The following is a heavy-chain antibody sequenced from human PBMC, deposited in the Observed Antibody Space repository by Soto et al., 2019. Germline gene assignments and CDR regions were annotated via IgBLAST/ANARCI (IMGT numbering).Heavy chain of an antibody. CDR1: GFIFRDYS. Sequence: GGSLRLSCAASGFIFRDYSMNWIRQAPGKGLEWVSYISLSGKTIYYADSVKGRFTISRDSAKDSLYLQMNTLRDEDTAIYYCARLGQFDFWGQGTVVTVSS. V-gene: IGHV3-11*01. CDR3: ARLGQFDF. J-gene: IGHJ4*02. CDR2: ISLSGKTI.